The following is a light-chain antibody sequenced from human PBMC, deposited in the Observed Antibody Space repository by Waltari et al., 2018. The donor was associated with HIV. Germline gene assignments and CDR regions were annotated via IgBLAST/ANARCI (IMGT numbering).Light chain of an antibody. CDR1: RSNIGSNS. V-gene: IGLV1-44*01. CDR3: AAWDDNLSGLV. J-gene: IGLJ2*01. Sequence: QSMFTQPPSASGAPGQRVTNSCSGDRSNIGSNSANWYRQIPGEAPKLLIYVNDQRPAGVPDRFSGSRSGTSASLAINGLRSEDEADYHCAAWDDNLSGLVFGGGTRLTVL. CDR2: VND.